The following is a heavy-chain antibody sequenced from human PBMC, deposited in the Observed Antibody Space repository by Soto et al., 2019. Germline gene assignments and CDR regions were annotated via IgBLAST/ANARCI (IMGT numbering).Heavy chain of an antibody. Sequence: PXGSLLLSCVASGFAFSSFGMHWVRQAPGKGLEWVAFISHDGRKKYFVDSVKGRFTISRDDSGNTLYLQMNSLRADDTAVYYCAKDWNDANYDYGTDVWGQGTTVTVSS. CDR2: ISHDGRKK. V-gene: IGHV3-30*18. D-gene: IGHD1-1*01. CDR3: AKDWNDANYDYGTDV. J-gene: IGHJ6*02. CDR1: GFAFSSFG.